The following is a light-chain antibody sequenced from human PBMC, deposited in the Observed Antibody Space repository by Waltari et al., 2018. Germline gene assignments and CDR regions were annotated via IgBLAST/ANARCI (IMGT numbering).Light chain of an antibody. J-gene: IGKJ2*01. Sequence: DIQMTQSPSTLSTSVGDRVTITCRASESISTWVAWYQQKPGQAPKLLIYRTSNPQSGVPPRFSGSGSGTEFTLTIRSLQPGDFATYFCQQYSYFSTFGQGTKLEIK. V-gene: IGKV1-5*03. CDR3: QQYSYFST. CDR1: ESISTW. CDR2: RTS.